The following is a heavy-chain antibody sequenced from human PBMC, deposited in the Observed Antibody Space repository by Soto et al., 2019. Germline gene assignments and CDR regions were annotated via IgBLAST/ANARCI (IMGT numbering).Heavy chain of an antibody. CDR2: IYWADDK. V-gene: IGHV2-5*02. J-gene: IGHJ3*02. D-gene: IGHD4-17*01. CDR3: AHGLNYGDYVGAFEI. CDR1: GFSLSTSGVG. Sequence: QITLKESGPTLVKPTQTLTLTCTFSGFSLSTSGVGVAWIRQPPGKALEWLALIYWADDKRYSPSLKSRLTSTKDTSKNQVVLTMTNMDPVDTATYYWAHGLNYGDYVGAFEIWGQGTMVTVSS.